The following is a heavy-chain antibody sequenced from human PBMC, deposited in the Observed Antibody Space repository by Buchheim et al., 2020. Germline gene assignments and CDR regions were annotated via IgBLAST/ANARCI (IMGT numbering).Heavy chain of an antibody. CDR3: ARPYYDFWSGLIYYGMDV. CDR1: GYTFTSYD. Sequence: QVQLVQSGAVVKKPGASVKVSCKASGYTFTSYDINWVRQATGQGLEWMGWINPNSGGTNYAQKFQGRVTMTRDTSISTAYMELSRLRSDDTAVYYCARPYYDFWSGLIYYGMDVWGQGTT. V-gene: IGHV1-2*02. CDR2: INPNSGGT. J-gene: IGHJ6*02. D-gene: IGHD3-3*01.